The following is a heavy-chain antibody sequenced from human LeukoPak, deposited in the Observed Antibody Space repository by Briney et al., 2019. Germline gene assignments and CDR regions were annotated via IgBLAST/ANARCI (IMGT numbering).Heavy chain of an antibody. CDR2: INPNSGGT. Sequence: ASVKVSCKASGYTFTGYYMHWVRQAPGQGLEWMGWINPNSGGTNYAQKFQGRVTMTRDTSITTAYLELSRLSSDDTAVYYCARHPGKVTNDWYFDLWGRGTLVTVSS. CDR3: ARHPGKVTNDWYFDL. CDR1: GYTFTGYY. J-gene: IGHJ2*01. D-gene: IGHD4-23*01. V-gene: IGHV1-2*02.